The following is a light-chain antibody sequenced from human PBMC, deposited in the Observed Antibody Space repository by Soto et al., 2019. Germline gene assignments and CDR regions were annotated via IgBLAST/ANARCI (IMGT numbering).Light chain of an antibody. J-gene: IGLJ1*01. CDR3: TSYTSSYIFV. V-gene: IGLV2-8*01. CDR2: QVS. CDR1: SIDVGASEY. Sequence: QSVLTQPPSSSGSPLQSVTTSCTVTSIDVGASEYVSWYQQHPGKAPKLMIYQVSKRPSGVPDRFSGSRSGNTASLTVSGLQAEDEADYYCTSYTSSYIFVLGGGT.